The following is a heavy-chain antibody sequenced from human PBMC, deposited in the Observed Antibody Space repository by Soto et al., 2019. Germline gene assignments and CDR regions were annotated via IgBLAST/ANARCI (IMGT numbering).Heavy chain of an antibody. CDR3: AKDQITIFGVVFGTLYGMEV. CDR1: VFTFSSYA. D-gene: IGHD3-3*01. J-gene: IGHJ6*02. V-gene: IGHV3-23*01. CDR2: ISGSGGST. Sequence: GALRLSCASSVFTFSSYAMSCVRHSPGKWLEWVSAISGSGGSTYYADSVKSRFNISRDNSKNTLYLQMNSLRAEDTAVYYCAKDQITIFGVVFGTLYGMEVWGQVTTVTVSS.